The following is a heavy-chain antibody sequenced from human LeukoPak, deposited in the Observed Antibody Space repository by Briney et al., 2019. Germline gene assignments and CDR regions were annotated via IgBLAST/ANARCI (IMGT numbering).Heavy chain of an antibody. CDR2: INHSGST. CDR1: GGSFSGYY. CDR3: ARLERGSSGWSKIEY. Sequence: SETLSLTCAVYGGSFSGYYWSWIRQPPGKGLEWIGEINHSGSTNYNPSLKSRVTISVDTSKNQFSLKLSSVTAADTAVYYCARLERGSSGWSKIEYWGQGTLVTVSS. J-gene: IGHJ4*02. V-gene: IGHV4-34*01. D-gene: IGHD6-19*01.